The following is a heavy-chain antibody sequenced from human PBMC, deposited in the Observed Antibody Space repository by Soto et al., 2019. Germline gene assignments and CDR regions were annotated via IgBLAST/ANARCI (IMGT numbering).Heavy chain of an antibody. CDR2: IYYSGST. CDR1: GGSISSGGYY. J-gene: IGHJ5*02. V-gene: IGHV4-31*03. Sequence: TSETLSLTCTVSGGSISSGGYYWSWIRQHPGKGLEWIGYIYYSGSTYYNPSLKSRVTISVDTSKNQFSLKLSSVTAADTAVYYCARDGGSYYLVDSTWGQGTLVTVSS. CDR3: ARDGGSYYLVDST. D-gene: IGHD1-26*01.